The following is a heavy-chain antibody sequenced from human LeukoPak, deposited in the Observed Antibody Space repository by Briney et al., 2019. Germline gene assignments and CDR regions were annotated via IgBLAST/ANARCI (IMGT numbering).Heavy chain of an antibody. D-gene: IGHD5-12*01. CDR1: GFTFSSYT. CDR2: ISSSSDSI. CDR3: ARAMRSGYDY. V-gene: IGHV3-48*02. Sequence: PGGSLRLSCAASGFTFSSYTLNWVRQAPGKGVRQAPGKRLEWVSYISSSSDSIYYADSVKGRFTISRDNAENSLYLQMSSLRDEDTAVYYCARAMRSGYDYWGQGTLVTVSS. J-gene: IGHJ4*02.